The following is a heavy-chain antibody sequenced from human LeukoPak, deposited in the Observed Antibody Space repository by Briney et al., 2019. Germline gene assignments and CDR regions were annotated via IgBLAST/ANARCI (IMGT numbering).Heavy chain of an antibody. CDR3: ARSQCPDSTSCYYFFYFDF. J-gene: IGHJ4*02. D-gene: IGHD2-2*01. Sequence: ASVKISCKASGYTFSAYGITWVRQAPGQGLEWMAWISGTGYNTDYTQRFQGRVSVTTDTSTSTAFLEVRSLGSEDTAIYYCARSQCPDSTSCYYFFYFDFWGQGTPVTVSS. CDR2: ISGTGYNT. CDR1: GYTFSAYG. V-gene: IGHV1-18*01.